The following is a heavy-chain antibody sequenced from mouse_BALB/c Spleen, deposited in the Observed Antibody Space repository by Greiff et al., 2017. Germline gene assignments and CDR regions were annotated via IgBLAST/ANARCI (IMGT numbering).Heavy chain of an antibody. D-gene: IGHD1-1*01. CDR2: INPSSGYT. J-gene: IGHJ4*01. CDR3: ARGNYGSSYVYAMDY. CDR1: GYTFTSYT. V-gene: IGHV1-4*02. Sequence: QVQLQQSAAELARPGASVKMSCKASGYTFTSYTMHWVKQRPGQGLEWIGYINPSSGYTEYNQKFKDKTTLTADKSSSTAYMQLSSLTSEDSAVYYCARGNYGSSYVYAMDYWGQGTSVTVSS.